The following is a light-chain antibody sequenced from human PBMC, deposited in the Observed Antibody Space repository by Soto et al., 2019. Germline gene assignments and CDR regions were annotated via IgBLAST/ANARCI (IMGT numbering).Light chain of an antibody. V-gene: IGKV1-5*03. CDR2: KAS. J-gene: IGKJ3*01. CDR3: QQSYSTTRFT. CDR1: QTISSW. Sequence: DIQMTQSPSTLSGSVGDRVTITCRASQTISSWLAWYQQKPGKAPKLLIYKASTLKSGVPSRFSGSGSGTDFTLTISSLQPEDFATYYCQQSYSTTRFTFGPGTKVDIK.